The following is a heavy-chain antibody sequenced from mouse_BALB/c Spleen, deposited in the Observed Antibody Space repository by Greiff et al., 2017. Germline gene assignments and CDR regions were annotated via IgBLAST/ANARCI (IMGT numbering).Heavy chain of an antibody. J-gene: IGHJ4*01. V-gene: IGHV2-9*02. CDR3: ARGGYGSSTDYYAMDY. CDR1: GFSLTSYG. Sequence: VKLVESGPGLVAPSQSLSITCTVSGFSLTSYGVHWVRQPPGKGLEWLGVIWAGGSTNYNSALMSRLSISKDNSKSQVFLKMNSLQTDDTAMYYCARGGYGSSTDYYAMDYWGQGTSVTVSS. D-gene: IGHD1-1*01. CDR2: IWAGGST.